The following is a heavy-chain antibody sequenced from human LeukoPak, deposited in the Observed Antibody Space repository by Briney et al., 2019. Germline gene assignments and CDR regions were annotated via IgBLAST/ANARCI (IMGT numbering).Heavy chain of an antibody. J-gene: IGHJ5*02. CDR1: GGSLSSYY. Sequence: SETLSLTCTVSGGSLSSYYWSWIRQPAGKGLEWIGRIYTSGSTNYNPSLKSRVTMSVDTSKNQFSLKLSSVTAAYTAVYYCARDVSFEQLGNWFDPWCQGTLVTVSS. V-gene: IGHV4-4*07. D-gene: IGHD6-13*01. CDR3: ARDVSFEQLGNWFDP. CDR2: IYTSGST.